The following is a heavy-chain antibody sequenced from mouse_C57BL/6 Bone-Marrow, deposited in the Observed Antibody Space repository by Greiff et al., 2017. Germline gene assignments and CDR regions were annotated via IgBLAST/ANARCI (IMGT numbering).Heavy chain of an antibody. Sequence: VQLVESGAELARPGASVKLSCKASGYTFTSYGISWVKQRTGQGLEWIGEIYPRSGNTYYNEKFKGKATLTADKSSSTAYMELRSLTSEDSAVYFCAREGAQALFAYWGQGTLVTVSA. J-gene: IGHJ3*01. CDR1: GYTFTSYG. V-gene: IGHV1-81*01. D-gene: IGHD3-2*02. CDR2: IYPRSGNT. CDR3: AREGAQALFAY.